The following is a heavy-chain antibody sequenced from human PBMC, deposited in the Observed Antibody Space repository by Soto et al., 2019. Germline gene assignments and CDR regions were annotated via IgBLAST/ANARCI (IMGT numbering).Heavy chain of an antibody. CDR1: GGSISSYY. D-gene: IGHD3-10*01. J-gene: IGHJ4*02. V-gene: IGHV4-59*01. Sequence: SETLSLTCPVSGGSISSYYCSWIRQPPGKGLEWIGYIYYMGSTNSNPSLKSRVTISVDASKTQFSLKLSSGAAAETAVYYWARDPNTYGSGFVYWGQGTLVTVSS. CDR2: IYYMGST. CDR3: ARDPNTYGSGFVY.